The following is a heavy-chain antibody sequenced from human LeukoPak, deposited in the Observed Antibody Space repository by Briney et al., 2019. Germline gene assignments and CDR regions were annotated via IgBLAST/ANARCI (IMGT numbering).Heavy chain of an antibody. CDR3: ARGGHDYGDYVRGPEDL. D-gene: IGHD4-17*01. Sequence: PSETLSLTCTVSGGSISSGDYYWSWIRQPPGKGLEWIGYIYYSGSTYYNPSLKSRVTISVDTSKNQFSLKLSSVTAADTAVYYCARGGHDYGDYVRGPEDLWGRGTLVTVSS. CDR2: IYYSGST. J-gene: IGHJ2*01. V-gene: IGHV4-30-4*01. CDR1: GGSISSGDYY.